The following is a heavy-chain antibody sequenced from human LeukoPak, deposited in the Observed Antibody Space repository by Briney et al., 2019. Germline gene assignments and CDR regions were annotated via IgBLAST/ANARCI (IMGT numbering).Heavy chain of an antibody. J-gene: IGHJ3*02. D-gene: IGHD5-24*01. V-gene: IGHV4-4*07. CDR3: ARDESGLRDGYNSDQAFDI. CDR1: GGSISSYY. CDR2: IYTSGST. Sequence: PSETLSLTCTVSGGSISSYYWSWIRQPAGKGLEWIGRIYTSGSTNYNPSLKSRVTMSVDTSKNQFSLKLSSVTAADTAVYYCARDESGLRDGYNSDQAFDIWGQGTMVTVSS.